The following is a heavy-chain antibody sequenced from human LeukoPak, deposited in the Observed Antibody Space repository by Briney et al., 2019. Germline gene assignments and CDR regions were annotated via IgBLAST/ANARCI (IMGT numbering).Heavy chain of an antibody. V-gene: IGHV4-61*08. Sequence: PSETLSLTCTVSGGSISSGAYYWSWIRQHPGKGLEWIGYIYYSGSTNYNPSLKSRVTISVDTSKNQFSLKLSSVTAADTAVYYCARVDSSSWYEVDAFDIWGQGTMVTVSS. CDR3: ARVDSSSWYEVDAFDI. CDR2: IYYSGST. D-gene: IGHD6-13*01. J-gene: IGHJ3*02. CDR1: GGSISSGAYY.